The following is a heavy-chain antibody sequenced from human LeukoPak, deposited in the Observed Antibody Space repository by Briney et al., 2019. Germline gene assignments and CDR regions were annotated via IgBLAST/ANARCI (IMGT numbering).Heavy chain of an antibody. V-gene: IGHV3-48*03. Sequence: GGSLRLSCAASGFTFSSYEMNWVRQAPGKGLEWVSYISSSGSTIYYADSVKGRFTISRDNAKNSLYLQMNSLRAEDTAVYYCARDPGGMATMRGPASFGFDYWGQGTLVTVSS. CDR1: GFTFSSYE. CDR2: ISSSGSTI. D-gene: IGHD5-24*01. CDR3: ARDPGGMATMRGPASFGFDY. J-gene: IGHJ4*02.